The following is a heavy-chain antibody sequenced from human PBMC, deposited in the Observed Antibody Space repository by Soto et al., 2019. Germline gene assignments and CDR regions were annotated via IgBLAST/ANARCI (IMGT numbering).Heavy chain of an antibody. Sequence: ASVKVSCKASGYTFTSYGISWVRQAPGQGLEWMGWISAYNGNTNYAQKLQGRVTMTTDTSTSTAYMELRSLRSDDTAVYYCAGDRGLLSIAGYNWSDPWGQGTLVTDSS. D-gene: IGHD6-6*01. V-gene: IGHV1-18*01. J-gene: IGHJ5*02. CDR3: AGDRGLLSIAGYNWSDP. CDR1: GYTFTSYG. CDR2: ISAYNGNT.